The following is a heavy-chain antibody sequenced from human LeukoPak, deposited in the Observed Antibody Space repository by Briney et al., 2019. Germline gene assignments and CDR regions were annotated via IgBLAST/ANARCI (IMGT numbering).Heavy chain of an antibody. CDR3: ARGNYYDSSVDY. CDR2: ISRGGTT. Sequence: GGSLRLSCAASGFTVSSNYMSWVRQAPGKGLQWVSVISRGGTTYYADSVKGRFTISRDNSKNTLYLQMNSLRAEDTAVYYCARGNYYDSSVDYWGQGILVTVSS. V-gene: IGHV3-53*01. CDR1: GFTVSSNY. D-gene: IGHD3-22*01. J-gene: IGHJ4*02.